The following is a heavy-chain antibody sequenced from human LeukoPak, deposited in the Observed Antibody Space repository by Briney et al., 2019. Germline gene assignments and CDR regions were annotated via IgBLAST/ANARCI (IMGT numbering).Heavy chain of an antibody. CDR3: ARDGIEYDSGSYYSNGMDV. CDR2: ISTYNDNT. J-gene: IGHJ6*02. CDR1: GYIFSSYG. D-gene: IGHD3-10*01. V-gene: IGHV1-18*01. Sequence: ASVKVSCKLSGYIFSSYGISWVRQAPGQGLEWMGWISTYNDNTVYAQKFQYRVTLTTDTSTSTAYMELRSLGSDDTAVYYCARDGIEYDSGSYYSNGMDVWGQGTTVTVSS.